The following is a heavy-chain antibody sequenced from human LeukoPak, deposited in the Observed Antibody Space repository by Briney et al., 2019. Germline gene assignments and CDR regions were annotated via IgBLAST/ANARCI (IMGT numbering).Heavy chain of an antibody. CDR2: ISAYNGNT. CDR1: GYTFTSYG. CDR3: ARDAVVVVAATRYFDY. J-gene: IGHJ4*02. D-gene: IGHD2-15*01. Sequence: ASVKVSCKASGYTFTSYGVSWVRQAPGQGLEWMGWISAYNGNTNYAQKLQGRVTMTTDTSTSTAYMELRSLRSDDTAVYYCARDAVVVVAATRYFDYWGQGTLVTVSS. V-gene: IGHV1-18*01.